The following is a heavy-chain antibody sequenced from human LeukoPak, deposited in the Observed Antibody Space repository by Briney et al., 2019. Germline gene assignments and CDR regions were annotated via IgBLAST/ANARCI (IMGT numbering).Heavy chain of an antibody. CDR1: GGSMTSYY. Sequence: TSETLSLTCTVSGGSMTSYYWNWIRQPPGKGLEWIGFIFYSGSTNYNPSLKSRVTISVDTSRNQFSLKLSSVTAADTAIYYCARGGYYYLDVWGKGTTVTVSS. V-gene: IGHV4-59*01. CDR2: IFYSGST. CDR3: ARGGYYYLDV. J-gene: IGHJ6*03.